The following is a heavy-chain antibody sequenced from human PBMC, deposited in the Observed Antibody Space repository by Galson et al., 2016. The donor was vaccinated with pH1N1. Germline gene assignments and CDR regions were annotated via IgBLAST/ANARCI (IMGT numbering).Heavy chain of an antibody. CDR1: GFTFSSYG. CDR3: AKPIYGSGGFDP. CDR2: ISYDGSKK. J-gene: IGHJ5*02. D-gene: IGHD3-10*01. Sequence: SLRLSCAASGFTFSSYGMHWVRQAPGKGLEWVAVISYDGSKKYYADPVKGRFTISRDNSKNTLYLQMNSLRAEDTAVYYCAKPIYGSGGFDPWGQGTLVTVSS. V-gene: IGHV3-30*18.